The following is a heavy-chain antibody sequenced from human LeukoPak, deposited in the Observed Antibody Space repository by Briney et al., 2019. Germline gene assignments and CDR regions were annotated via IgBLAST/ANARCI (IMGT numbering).Heavy chain of an antibody. CDR1: GLTFSSYG. D-gene: IGHD3-3*01. CDR3: AKDLNDFWSGYYTASSYYYYGMDV. V-gene: IGHV3-30*18. Sequence: GGSLRLSCAASGLTFSSYGMHWVRQAPGKGLEWVAVISYDGSNKYYADSVKGRFTISRDNSKNTLYLQMNSLRAEDTAVYYCAKDLNDFWSGYYTASSYYYYGMDVWGQGTTVTVSS. CDR2: ISYDGSNK. J-gene: IGHJ6*02.